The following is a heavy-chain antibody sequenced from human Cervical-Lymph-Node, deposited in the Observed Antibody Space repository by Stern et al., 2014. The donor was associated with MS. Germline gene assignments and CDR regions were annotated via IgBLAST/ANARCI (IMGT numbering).Heavy chain of an antibody. CDR3: ARAWHGGTVSTITAFDV. CDR2: VIPLFVTA. J-gene: IGHJ3*01. Sequence: QVQLVQSGAEVKKPGASVKVSCKASGGTFSSYAISWVGQAPGQGLEWMGGVIPLFVTANYAQKFQGRVTITADKSTSTSYMELSSLTSEDTAIYYCARAWHGGTVSTITAFDVWGQGTMVTVSS. D-gene: IGHD5/OR15-5a*01. V-gene: IGHV1-69*06. CDR1: GGTFSSYA.